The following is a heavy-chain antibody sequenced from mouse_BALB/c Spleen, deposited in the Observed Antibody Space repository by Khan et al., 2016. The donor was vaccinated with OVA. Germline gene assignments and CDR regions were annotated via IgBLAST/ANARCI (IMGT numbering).Heavy chain of an antibody. V-gene: IGHV2-2*02. Sequence: QVQLQQSGPGLVQPSQTLSITCTVSGFSLTNYGVQWVRQSPGKGLEWLGVIWSGGSTDYNPAFVSRLIITKDNSKSQVFFKMNSLQANDTAIYYCARRGGGDASWFAYWGQGTLVTVSA. CDR1: GFSLTNYG. D-gene: IGHD2-13*01. CDR3: ARRGGGDASWFAY. J-gene: IGHJ3*01. CDR2: IWSGGST.